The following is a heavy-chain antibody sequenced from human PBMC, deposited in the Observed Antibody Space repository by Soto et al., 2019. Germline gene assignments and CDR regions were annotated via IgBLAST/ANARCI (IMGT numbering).Heavy chain of an antibody. D-gene: IGHD1-7*01. CDR1: GGTSSTHG. J-gene: IGHJ4*02. Sequence: QVQLVQSGAEVKKPGSSVKVSCKASGGTSSTHGISWVRQAPGQGLEWMGTIIPILGTANPANKFQGRVTITADKFTSTAYMELSSLRSEDTAVFFCAREGPLSGTFDFWGQGTLVTVSS. CDR2: IIPILGTA. CDR3: AREGPLSGTFDF. V-gene: IGHV1-69*09.